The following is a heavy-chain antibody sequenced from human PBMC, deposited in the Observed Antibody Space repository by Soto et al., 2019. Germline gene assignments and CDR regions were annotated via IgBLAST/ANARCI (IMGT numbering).Heavy chain of an antibody. CDR1: GYTFTSYG. CDR3: PRLPYSCTGGSCYSGCFDT. CDR2: ISAYNGNT. V-gene: IGHV1-18*01. Sequence: ASVKVSCKASGYTFTSYGISWVRQAPGQGLEWMGWISAYNGNTNYAQKLQGRVTMNTDTPTSTAYMELRSLRSDDTAVYYCPRLPYSCTGGSCYSGCFDTWGQGTLVTVSS. D-gene: IGHD2-15*01. J-gene: IGHJ5*02.